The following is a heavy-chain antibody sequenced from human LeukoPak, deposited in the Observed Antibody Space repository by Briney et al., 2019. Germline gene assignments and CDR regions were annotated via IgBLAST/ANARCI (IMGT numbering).Heavy chain of an antibody. Sequence: SVKVSCKASGGTFSSYAISWARQAPGQGLEWMGGIIPIFGTANYAQKFQGRVTITTDESTSTAYMELSSLRSEDTAVYYCASGQTWHPSFRPQVGFDYWGQGTLATVSS. CDR2: IIPIFGTA. D-gene: IGHD3-16*02. V-gene: IGHV1-69*05. CDR3: ASGQTWHPSFRPQVGFDY. J-gene: IGHJ4*02. CDR1: GGTFSSYA.